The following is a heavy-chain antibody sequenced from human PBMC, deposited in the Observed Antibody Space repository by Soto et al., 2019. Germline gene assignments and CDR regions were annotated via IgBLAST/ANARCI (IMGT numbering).Heavy chain of an antibody. CDR3: ARRRGLLWFGELYWYFDL. D-gene: IGHD3-10*01. J-gene: IGHJ2*01. V-gene: IGHV4-39*01. CDR1: GGSISSSSYY. CDR2: IYYSGST. Sequence: SETLSLTCTVSGGSISSSSYYWGWIRQPPGKGLEWIGSIYYSGSTYYNPSLKSRVTISVDTSKNQFSLKLSSVTAADTAVYYCARRRGLLWFGELYWYFDLWGRGTLVTVS.